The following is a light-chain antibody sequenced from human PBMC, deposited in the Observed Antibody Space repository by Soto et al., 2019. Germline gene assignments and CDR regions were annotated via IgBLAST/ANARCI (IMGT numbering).Light chain of an antibody. Sequence: EIVLTQSPGSLSLSPGQRATLSCRASQSVDTTFFAWYQKKPGQAPRLPIYGASKRATGIPDRFSGSGSGTEFALIISRLEPEDFAVYYCQQYMSSVSFGQGTKVEIK. J-gene: IGKJ1*01. CDR2: GAS. V-gene: IGKV3-20*01. CDR1: QSVDTTF. CDR3: QQYMSSVS.